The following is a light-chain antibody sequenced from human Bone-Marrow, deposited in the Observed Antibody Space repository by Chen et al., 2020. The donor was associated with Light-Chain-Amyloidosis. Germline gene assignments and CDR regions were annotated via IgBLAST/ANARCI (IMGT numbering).Light chain of an antibody. CDR1: SSNIGAYYD. Sequence: QSVLTQPPSVSGAPGQRVTISCTGSSSNIGAYYDVHWYQQLPGTAPKLLIYGNNNRPSGVPDRFSGSKSGTPASLAITGLQAEDEADYDCQAYDSSLSGYVFGTGTKVNVL. V-gene: IGLV1-40*01. CDR2: GNN. J-gene: IGLJ1*01. CDR3: QAYDSSLSGYV.